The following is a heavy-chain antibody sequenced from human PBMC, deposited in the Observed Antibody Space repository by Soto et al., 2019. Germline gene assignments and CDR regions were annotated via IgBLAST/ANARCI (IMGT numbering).Heavy chain of an antibody. CDR3: ARAGGLMVDY. CDR1: GFMFSSYA. J-gene: IGHJ4*02. V-gene: IGHV3-30-3*01. CDR2: KTYDGSNK. D-gene: IGHD2-8*01. Sequence: QVQLVESGGGVVQPGRSLRLSCAASGFMFSSYAMHWVRQAPGKGLEWVAVKTYDGSNKYYADSVKGRFTISRDNSKNTLYLQMNSLRDEDTAVYYCARAGGLMVDYWGQATLVTVSS.